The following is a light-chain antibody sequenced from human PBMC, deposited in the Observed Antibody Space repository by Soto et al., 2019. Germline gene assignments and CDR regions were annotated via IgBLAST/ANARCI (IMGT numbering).Light chain of an antibody. CDR3: QSYDSSLNRV. Sequence: QSVLTQPPSVSGAPGQRITISCTGSSSNIGARYDVHWYRQIPGTAPKLILYGDNNRPSGFPDRFSVSKSCASASLAITGLQADDEADYYCQSYDSSLNRVFGTGTNVTFL. V-gene: IGLV1-40*01. CDR2: GDN. J-gene: IGLJ1*01. CDR1: SSNIGARYD.